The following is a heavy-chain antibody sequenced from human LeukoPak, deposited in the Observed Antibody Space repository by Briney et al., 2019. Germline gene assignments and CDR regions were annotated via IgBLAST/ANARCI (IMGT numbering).Heavy chain of an antibody. CDR1: GYTFTGYY. CDR2: INPNSGGT. Sequence: ASVKVSCKASGYTFTGYYMHWVRQAPGQGLEWMGWINPNSGGTNYAQKLQGRVTMTTDTSTSTAYMELRSLRSDDTAVYYCARIAVYGSGNYYYGMDVWGQGTTVTVSS. CDR3: ARIAVYGSGNYYYGMDV. J-gene: IGHJ6*02. V-gene: IGHV1-2*02. D-gene: IGHD3-10*01.